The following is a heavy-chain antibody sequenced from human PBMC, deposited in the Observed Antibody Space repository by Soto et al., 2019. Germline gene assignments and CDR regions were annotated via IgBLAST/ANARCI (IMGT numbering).Heavy chain of an antibody. CDR1: GGSISSGGYY. D-gene: IGHD3-10*01. Sequence: QVQLQESGPGLVKPSQTLSLTCTVSGGSISSGGYYWSWIRQHPGKGLEWIGYIYYSGSTYYNPSLKSRVTISVDTSKNQFSLKLSSVTAADTAVYYCARDSQGSGSYCQKGLGPWGQGTLVTVSS. V-gene: IGHV4-31*03. CDR3: ARDSQGSGSYCQKGLGP. CDR2: IYYSGST. J-gene: IGHJ5*02.